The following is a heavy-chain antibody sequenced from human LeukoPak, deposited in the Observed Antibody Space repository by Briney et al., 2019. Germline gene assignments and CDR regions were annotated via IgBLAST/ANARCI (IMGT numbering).Heavy chain of an antibody. Sequence: SETLSLTCTVSGGSINNYYWSWIRQPPGKGLEWIGYIYYSGSTNYNPSLKSRVTISVDTSKNQFSLKLSSVTAADTAVYYCAREGKWLQDTSFDYWGQGTLVTVSS. V-gene: IGHV4-59*01. CDR2: IYYSGST. CDR3: AREGKWLQDTSFDY. CDR1: GGSINNYY. D-gene: IGHD5-24*01. J-gene: IGHJ4*02.